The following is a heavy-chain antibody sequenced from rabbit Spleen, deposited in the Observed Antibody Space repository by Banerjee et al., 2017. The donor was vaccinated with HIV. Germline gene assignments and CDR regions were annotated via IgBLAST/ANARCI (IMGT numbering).Heavy chain of an antibody. CDR3: VREVAGRFGL. J-gene: IGHJ4*01. CDR2: IDPIFGIA. D-gene: IGHD4-1*01. Sequence: QLEESGGGLVKPEGSLTLTCKASGFSFSDRDVMCWVRQAPGKGLEWIGDIDPIFGIAVYASWVNGRFTISSHNAQNTLYLQLNSLTAADTATYFCVREVAGRFGLWGPGTLVTVS. CDR1: GFSFSDRDV. V-gene: IGHV1S7*01.